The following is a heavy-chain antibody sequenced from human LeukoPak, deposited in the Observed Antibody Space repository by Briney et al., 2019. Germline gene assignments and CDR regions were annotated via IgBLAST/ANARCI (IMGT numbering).Heavy chain of an antibody. CDR1: GFTFSRYW. CDR2: IKQDGSEK. D-gene: IGHD4-23*01. J-gene: IGHJ4*02. Sequence: GGSLRLSCAASGFTFSRYWMSWVRQAPGKGLEWVANIKQDGSEKYYVDSVKGRFTISRDNAKNPLYLQMNSLRAEDTAVYYCASGLRWYLRWGQGTLVTVSS. V-gene: IGHV3-7*01. CDR3: ASGLRWYLR.